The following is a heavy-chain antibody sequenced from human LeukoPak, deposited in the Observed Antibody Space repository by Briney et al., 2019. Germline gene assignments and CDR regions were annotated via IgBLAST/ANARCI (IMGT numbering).Heavy chain of an antibody. J-gene: IGHJ4*02. CDR1: GYSFSSYW. CDR3: ARRRYCSTTSCSFYFDY. Sequence: GESLKISCKGSGYSFSSYWIGWVRQMPGKGLEWMGIIYPGDSDTRYSPSFQGQVTISADRSVSTAYLQWSSLKASDTAMYYCARRRYCSTTSCSFYFDYWGQGTLVTVSS. CDR2: IYPGDSDT. V-gene: IGHV5-51*01. D-gene: IGHD2-2*01.